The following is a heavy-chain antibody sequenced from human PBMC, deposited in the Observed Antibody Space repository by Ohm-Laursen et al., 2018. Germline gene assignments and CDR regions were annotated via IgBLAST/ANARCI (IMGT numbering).Heavy chain of an antibody. CDR3: ARRPLYCGGDCYDAWFDP. D-gene: IGHD2-21*02. CDR1: GFTFADYA. J-gene: IGHJ5*02. CDR2: IYSGGST. V-gene: IGHV3-66*04. Sequence: GSLRLSCAASGFTFADYAMHWVRQAPGKGLEWVSVIYSGGSTYYADSVKGRFTISRDNAKNSLYLQMNSLRAEDTAVYYCARRPLYCGGDCYDAWFDPWGQGTLVTVSS.